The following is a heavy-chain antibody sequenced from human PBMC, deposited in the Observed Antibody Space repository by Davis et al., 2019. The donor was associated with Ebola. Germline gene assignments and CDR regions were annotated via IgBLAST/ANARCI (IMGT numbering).Heavy chain of an antibody. CDR3: ARVRDGYSNYAFPTFDI. V-gene: IGHV3-48*03. Sequence: GGSLRLSCAASGFTFSSYEMNWVRQAPGKGLEWVSYISSSGSTIYYADSVKGRFTISRDNAKNSLYLQMNSLRDEDTAVYYCARVRDGYSNYAFPTFDIWGQGTMVTVSS. CDR2: ISSSGSTI. CDR1: GFTFSSYE. J-gene: IGHJ3*02. D-gene: IGHD4-11*01.